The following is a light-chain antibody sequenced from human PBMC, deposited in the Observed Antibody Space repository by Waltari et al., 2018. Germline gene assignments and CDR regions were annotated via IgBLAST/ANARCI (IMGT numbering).Light chain of an antibody. Sequence: QSVLTPPPSASGTPGQGVTISCSGVASTIGNNVVTWYQQVPGKAPKLLIYRSDRRPAGVPDRFSGSKSGTSASLAISGLQSEDEADYYCAAWDDSLNGRWVFGGGTKVTVL. J-gene: IGLJ3*02. V-gene: IGLV1-44*01. CDR1: ASTIGNNV. CDR3: AAWDDSLNGRWV. CDR2: RSD.